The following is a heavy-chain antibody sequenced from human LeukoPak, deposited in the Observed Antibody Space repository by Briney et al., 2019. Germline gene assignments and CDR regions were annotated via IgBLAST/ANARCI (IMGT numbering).Heavy chain of an antibody. V-gene: IGHV1-46*01. J-gene: IGHJ5*02. CDR3: ARGYCSGGSCYPAGNWFDP. Sequence: ASVKVSCKASGYTFTSYYMHWVRQAPGQGLEWMGIINPSGGSTSYAQKFQGRVTMTRDMSTSTVYMELSSLRSEDTAVYYCARGYCSGGSCYPAGNWFDPWGQGTLVTVSS. CDR1: GYTFTSYY. CDR2: INPSGGST. D-gene: IGHD2-15*01.